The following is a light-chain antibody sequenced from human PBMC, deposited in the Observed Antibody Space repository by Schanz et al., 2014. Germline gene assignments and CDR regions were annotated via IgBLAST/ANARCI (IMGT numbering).Light chain of an antibody. Sequence: QSALTQPASLSGSPGQSITISCTGTNYNVVSWYQQHPGKAPTLLILVGTIRPSGVSDRFSGFRSANTASLTISDLQLEDEAADYCCSYVGGGAVLGFGGGTKVTVL. CDR2: VGT. CDR3: CSYVGGGAVLG. V-gene: IGLV2-23*03. CDR1: NYNV. J-gene: IGLJ2*01.